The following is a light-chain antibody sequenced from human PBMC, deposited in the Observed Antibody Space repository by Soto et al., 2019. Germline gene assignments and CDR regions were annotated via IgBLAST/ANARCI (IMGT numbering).Light chain of an antibody. CDR2: GAS. CDR1: QSVSSGY. CDR3: QQYGSSPYT. Sequence: EIVLTQSPGTLSLSPGERATLSCRASQSVSSGYLAWYQQKPGQAPRLLIYGASSRATGIPDRFSGSGSGTDFTLTITRLEPEDFAVYYCQQYGSSPYTVGQGTKLEIK. V-gene: IGKV3-20*01. J-gene: IGKJ2*01.